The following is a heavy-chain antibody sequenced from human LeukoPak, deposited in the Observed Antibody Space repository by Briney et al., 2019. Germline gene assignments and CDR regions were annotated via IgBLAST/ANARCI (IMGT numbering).Heavy chain of an antibody. D-gene: IGHD2-2*01. Sequence: PSETLSLTCTVSSGSISSGGYYWSWIRQPPGKGLEWIGYIYHSGSTYYNPSLKSRVTISVDRSKNQFSLKLSSVTAADTAVYYCARDLRISTSCSFCFDYWGQGTLVTVSS. J-gene: IGHJ4*02. CDR3: ARDLRISTSCSFCFDY. CDR2: IYHSGST. CDR1: SGSISSGGYY. V-gene: IGHV4-30-2*01.